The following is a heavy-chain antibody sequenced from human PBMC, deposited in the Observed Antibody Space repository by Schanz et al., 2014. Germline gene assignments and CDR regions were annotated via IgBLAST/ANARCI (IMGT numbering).Heavy chain of an antibody. CDR1: GFIFGSSV. Sequence: EVQLVESGGGLVKPGGSLRLSCAASGFIFGSSVMAWVRQAPGKGLEWVSGFDAHDGRAYYADSVTGRFTISRDNAKNTLYLQMNTLRAEDTAVYYCARKMKLGVYGGKGHDSLDIWGQGTMVTVSS. D-gene: IGHD4-17*01. J-gene: IGHJ3*02. V-gene: IGHV3-23*04. CDR2: FDAHDGRA. CDR3: ARKMKLGVYGGKGHDSLDI.